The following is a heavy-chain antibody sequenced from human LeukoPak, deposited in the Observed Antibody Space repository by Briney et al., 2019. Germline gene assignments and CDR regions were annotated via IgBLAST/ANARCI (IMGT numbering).Heavy chain of an antibody. CDR3: AKGGGSYWDYLDY. CDR1: GFTFDDYA. Sequence: GGSLRLSCAASGFTFDDYAMHWVRQAPGKGLEWVSGIRWNSGSIGYADSVKGRFTISRDNAKNSLYLQMNSLRAEDTALYYCAKGGGSYWDYLDYWGQGTLVTVSS. J-gene: IGHJ4*02. D-gene: IGHD1-26*01. V-gene: IGHV3-9*01. CDR2: IRWNSGSI.